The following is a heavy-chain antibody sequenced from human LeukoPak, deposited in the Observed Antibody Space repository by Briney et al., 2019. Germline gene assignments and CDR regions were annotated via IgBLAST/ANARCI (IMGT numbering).Heavy chain of an antibody. V-gene: IGHV1-2*02. CDR2: INPNSGAT. Sequence: ASVKVSCKASGYTFTGQYMHWVRQAPGQGLERMGWINPNSGATDYAQKFQGRVAMTRDTSISTVYMELNSLRYDDTAVYYCARDRRVRGTTTRWFDPWGQGTLVTVSS. J-gene: IGHJ5*02. CDR1: GYTFTGQY. D-gene: IGHD3-10*01. CDR3: ARDRRVRGTTTRWFDP.